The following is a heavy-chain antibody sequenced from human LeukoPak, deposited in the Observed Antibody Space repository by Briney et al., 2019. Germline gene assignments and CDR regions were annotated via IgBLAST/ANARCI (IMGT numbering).Heavy chain of an antibody. D-gene: IGHD3-22*01. CDR3: ARGRQEISMILVVMTGVSYYLDV. Sequence: SETLSLTCAVYGGSFSGYYWTWIRQSPGKGLEWIVEINPSGSTYYNPSLKSRLTISRDTSKNQFSLRLSSVTAADTAVYYCARGRQEISMILVVMTGVSYYLDVWGKGTTVTVS. V-gene: IGHV4-34*01. CDR1: GGSFSGYY. CDR2: INPSGST. J-gene: IGHJ6*03.